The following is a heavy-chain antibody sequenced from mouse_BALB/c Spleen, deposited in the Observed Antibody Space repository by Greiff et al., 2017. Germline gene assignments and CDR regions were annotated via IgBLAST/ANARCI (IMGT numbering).Heavy chain of an antibody. CDR1: GFTFSSYT. V-gene: IGHV5-6-4*01. CDR3: TRERFGEY. CDR2: ISSGGSYT. J-gene: IGHJ2*01. Sequence: VKLMESGGGLVKPGGSLKLSCAASGFTFSSYTMSWVRQTPEKRLEWVATISSGGSYTYYPDSVKGRFTISRDNAKNTLYLQMSSLKSEDTAMYYCTRERFGEYWGQGTTLTVSS.